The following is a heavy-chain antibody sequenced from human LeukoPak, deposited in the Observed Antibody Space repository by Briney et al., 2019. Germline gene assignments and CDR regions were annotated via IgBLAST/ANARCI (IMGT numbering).Heavy chain of an antibody. J-gene: IGHJ6*02. D-gene: IGHD2-15*01. Sequence: ASVKVSCKASGYTFTSYGISWVRQAPGQALEWMGWISAYNGNTNYAQKLQGRVTMTTDTSTSTAYMELRSLRSDDTAVYYCARGPYCSGGSCYSDYYYYGMDVWGQGTTVTVSS. CDR2: ISAYNGNT. V-gene: IGHV1-18*01. CDR1: GYTFTSYG. CDR3: ARGPYCSGGSCYSDYYYYGMDV.